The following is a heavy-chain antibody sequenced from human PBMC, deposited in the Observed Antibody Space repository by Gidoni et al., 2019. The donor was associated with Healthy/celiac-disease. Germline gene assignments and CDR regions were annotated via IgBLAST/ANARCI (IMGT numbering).Heavy chain of an antibody. CDR3: ALQNGPERDY. J-gene: IGHJ4*02. Sequence: QVQLQQWGAGLLKPSETLSRTCAVYGGSFSGYYLSWIRQPPGKGLEVNGEINHSGNTKHHPSPKGLRNKTRNTSKNPCSPKVNSVTAADTAVDYCALQNGPERDYLGQGTLVTVSS. CDR2: INHSGNT. V-gene: IGHV4-34*01. CDR1: GGSFSGYY. D-gene: IGHD1-1*01.